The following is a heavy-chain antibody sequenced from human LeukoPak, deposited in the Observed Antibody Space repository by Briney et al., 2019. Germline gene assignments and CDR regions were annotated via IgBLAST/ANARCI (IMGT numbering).Heavy chain of an antibody. V-gene: IGHV1-69*13. Sequence: GASVKVSCKASGGTYNNYAIIWVRQAPGQGLEWVGGILPVFGTSNYAQRFQGRVTITADESTGTTYMELSSLRSEDTAVYYCARDRRGFYYGSGNYYYLDVWGKGTTVTVSS. J-gene: IGHJ6*03. CDR2: ILPVFGTS. D-gene: IGHD3-10*01. CDR3: ARDRRGFYYGSGNYYYLDV. CDR1: GGTYNNYA.